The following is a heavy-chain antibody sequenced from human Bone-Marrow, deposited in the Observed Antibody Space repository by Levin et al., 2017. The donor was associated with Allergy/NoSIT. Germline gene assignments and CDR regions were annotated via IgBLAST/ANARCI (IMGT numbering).Heavy chain of an antibody. CDR2: INSDGSIT. V-gene: IGHV3-74*01. CDR3: ARGIVGASDYYYYGMDV. CDR1: GFTFSSYW. J-gene: IGHJ6*02. D-gene: IGHD1-26*01. Sequence: GGSLRLSCAASGFTFSSYWMHWVRQAPGKGLVWVSRINSDGSITSYADSVKGRFTISRDNAKNTLYLQMNSLRAEDTAVYYCARGIVGASDYYYYGMDVWGQGTTVTVSS.